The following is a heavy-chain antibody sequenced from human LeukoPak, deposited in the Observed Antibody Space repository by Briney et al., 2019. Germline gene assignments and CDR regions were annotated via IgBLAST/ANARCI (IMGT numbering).Heavy chain of an antibody. D-gene: IGHD6-19*01. J-gene: IGHJ4*02. CDR2: ISADGSRI. CDR3: VRGGGSSAYYYYFDY. Sequence: PGGSLRLSCAASGFTFNSYSMNWVRQAPGKGLEWVSGISADGSRITYADSVKGRFTITRDNARSTLFLQMDSLRDEDAAVYYCVRGGGSSAYYYYFDYWGQGSLVTVS. V-gene: IGHV3-74*03. CDR1: GFTFNSYS.